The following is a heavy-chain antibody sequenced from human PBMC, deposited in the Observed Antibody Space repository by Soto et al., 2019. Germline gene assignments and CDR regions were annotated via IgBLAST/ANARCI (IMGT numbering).Heavy chain of an antibody. Sequence: ASVKVSCKACGYTFTNYDINWVRQATGQGLEWMGWMNPNSGNTGYAQKFQGRVTMTRNTSISTAYMELSSLRSEDTAVYYCARSNYCCGCSCWGDAFDIWGQGTMVTVSS. D-gene: IGHD2-15*01. J-gene: IGHJ3*02. CDR1: GYTFTNYD. CDR3: ARSNYCCGCSCWGDAFDI. CDR2: MNPNSGNT. V-gene: IGHV1-8*01.